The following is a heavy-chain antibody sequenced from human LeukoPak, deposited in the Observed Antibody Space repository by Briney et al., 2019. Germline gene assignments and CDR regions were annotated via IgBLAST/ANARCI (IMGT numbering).Heavy chain of an antibody. D-gene: IGHD5-18*01. J-gene: IGHJ4*02. V-gene: IGHV3-74*01. CDR1: GFTFSSYW. CDR3: ATAPMSGYTYTLGY. CDR2: INSDGSTT. Sequence: SLGLSCAAAGFTFSSYWIHWGRQDPGKGLVWVSRINSDGSTTSYADSVKGRFTISRDNAKNTLYLQMNSLRAEDTAVYYCATAPMSGYTYTLGYWGQGTLVTVSS.